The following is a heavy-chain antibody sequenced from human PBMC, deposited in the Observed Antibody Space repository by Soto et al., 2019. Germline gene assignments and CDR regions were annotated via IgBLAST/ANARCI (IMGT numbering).Heavy chain of an antibody. CDR3: ARRARPDFYYMDV. D-gene: IGHD6-6*01. J-gene: IGHJ6*03. CDR2: ISSNGVGT. V-gene: IGHV3-64*01. Sequence: VQLAESGGGLAQPGGSLRLSCAASGFTLSGYAMDWVRQAPGKGLEYVSGISSNGVGTYYANSVQGRFTISRDNSKNTVYRQMGSLRPEDMAVYYCARRARPDFYYMDVWGKGTTVTVSS. CDR1: GFTLSGYA.